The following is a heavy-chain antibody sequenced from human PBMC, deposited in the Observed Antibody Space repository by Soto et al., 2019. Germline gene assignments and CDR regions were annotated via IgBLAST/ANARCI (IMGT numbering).Heavy chain of an antibody. J-gene: IGHJ4*02. Sequence: GGSLRLSCSASVFTFSSYAMSWFRQAPGKGLEWVSAISGSGGSTYYADSVKGRFTISRDNSKNTLYLQMNSLRAEDTAVYYCARGYDFWSGYYTFDYWGQGTLVTVSS. D-gene: IGHD3-3*01. CDR1: VFTFSSYA. CDR3: ARGYDFWSGYYTFDY. CDR2: ISGSGGST. V-gene: IGHV3-23*01.